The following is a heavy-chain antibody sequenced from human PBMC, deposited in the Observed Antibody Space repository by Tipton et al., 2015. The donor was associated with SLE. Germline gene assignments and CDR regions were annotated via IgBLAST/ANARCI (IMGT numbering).Heavy chain of an antibody. CDR2: IYYSGNT. CDR1: GGSFSGYY. V-gene: IGHV4-31*11. J-gene: IGHJ6*04. D-gene: IGHD1-7*01. Sequence: SLTCAVYGGSFSGYYWTWIRQLPGKGLEWIGYIYYSGNTYYNPSLGSRLTISVDTSKDQFSLRLTSVTAADTAVYYCARATDWNLSPDVWGKGTTVTVSS. CDR3: ARATDWNLSPDV.